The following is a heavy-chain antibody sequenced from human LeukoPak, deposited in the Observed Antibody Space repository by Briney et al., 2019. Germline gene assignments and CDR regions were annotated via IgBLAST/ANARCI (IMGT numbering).Heavy chain of an antibody. J-gene: IGHJ3*02. CDR1: GYSISSGYY. CDR3: ARLGARNAFDI. Sequence: SETLSLTCAKSGYSISSGYYWGWVRQPPGKGLEWIGIIYHSGSTFFNPSLKSRVTISVDTSKNHLSLKLSSVTAADTAVYYCARLGARNAFDIWGQGTVVTVSS. V-gene: IGHV4-38-2*01. CDR2: IYHSGST.